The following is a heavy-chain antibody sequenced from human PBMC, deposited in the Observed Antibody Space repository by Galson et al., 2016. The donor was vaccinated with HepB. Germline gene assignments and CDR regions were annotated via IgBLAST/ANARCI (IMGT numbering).Heavy chain of an antibody. CDR3: VRARVRRWFDY. J-gene: IGHJ4*02. D-gene: IGHD2-15*01. CDR2: INSDGSNT. CDR1: GFSFSDYW. V-gene: IGHV3-74*01. Sequence: SLRLSCAASGFSFSDYWMHWVRQAPGKPPVWLSRINSDGSNTNDADSVKGRLTISRDNTKNTLYLQMDSLRGEDTAMYYWVRARVRRWFDYWGLGTLVTVSS.